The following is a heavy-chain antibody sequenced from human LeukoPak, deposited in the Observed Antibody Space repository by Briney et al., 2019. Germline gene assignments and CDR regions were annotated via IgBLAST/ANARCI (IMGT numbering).Heavy chain of an antibody. CDR1: GFTFDDYA. J-gene: IGHJ6*03. CDR2: ISSSSSYI. D-gene: IGHD2-8*01. V-gene: IGHV3-21*01. Sequence: GGSLRLSCAASGFTFDDYAMHWVRQAPGKGLEWVSSISSSSSYIYYADSVKGRFTISRDNAKNSLYLQMNSLRAEDTAVYYCARDGCTNGVCYTVNYYYYMDVWGKGTTVTVSS. CDR3: ARDGCTNGVCYTVNYYYYMDV.